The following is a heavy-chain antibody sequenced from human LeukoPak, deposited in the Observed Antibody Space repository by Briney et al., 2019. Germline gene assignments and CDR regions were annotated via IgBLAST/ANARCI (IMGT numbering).Heavy chain of an antibody. J-gene: IGHJ4*02. CDR1: GFTFSSYW. CDR3: VRDLRESDF. Sequence: GGSLRLSCAASGFTFSSYWMHWVRQAPGKGLVWVSCINPDGSTTNYADSVQGRFTISRDNAKNMLYLQMNSLRAEDTAVYYCVRDLRESDFWGQGTLVTVSS. V-gene: IGHV3-74*01. CDR2: INPDGSTT.